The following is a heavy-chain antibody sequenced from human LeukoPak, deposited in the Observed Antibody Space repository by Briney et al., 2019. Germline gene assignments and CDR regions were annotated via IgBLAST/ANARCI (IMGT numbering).Heavy chain of an antibody. J-gene: IGHJ3*02. D-gene: IGHD3-10*01. CDR2: IYHSGST. Sequence: SETLSLTCAVSGSSISSSNWWSWVRQPPGKGLEWIGEIYHSGSTNYNPSLKSRVTISVDKSKNQFSLKLSSVTAADTAVYYCARDAIMVRGVIITRARAFDIWGQGTMVTVSS. CDR3: ARDAIMVRGVIITRARAFDI. V-gene: IGHV4-4*02. CDR1: GSSISSSNW.